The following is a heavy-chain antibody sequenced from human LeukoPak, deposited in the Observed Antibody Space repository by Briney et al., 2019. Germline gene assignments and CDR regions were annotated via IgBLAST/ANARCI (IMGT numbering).Heavy chain of an antibody. D-gene: IGHD1-26*01. J-gene: IGHJ3*01. CDR2: IRYDGNDH. CDR1: GFTFSRYG. V-gene: IGHV3-33*01. Sequence: GGSLRLSCAGSGFTFSRYGMHWVRQAPGKGLEWVALIRYDGNDHWYGDSAKGRFTISRDNSKDTVYLQMDSLRDEDTAVYYCARWGIVGHDAFDLWGRGTMVTVSS. CDR3: ARWGIVGHDAFDL.